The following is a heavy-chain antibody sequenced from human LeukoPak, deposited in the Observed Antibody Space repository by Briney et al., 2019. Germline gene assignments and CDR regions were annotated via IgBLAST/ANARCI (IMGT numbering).Heavy chain of an antibody. Sequence: ASVKVSCKASGGTFSTYVISWVRQAPGQGLEWMGGIIPVFGTANYAEKFQDRVTITADKSTSTAYMELSSLRSEDTAVYYCARAGWGYSSSWDYYYYMDVWGKGTTVTVSS. J-gene: IGHJ6*03. CDR1: GGTFSTYV. CDR3: ARAGWGYSSSWDYYYYMDV. D-gene: IGHD6-13*01. CDR2: IIPVFGTA. V-gene: IGHV1-69*06.